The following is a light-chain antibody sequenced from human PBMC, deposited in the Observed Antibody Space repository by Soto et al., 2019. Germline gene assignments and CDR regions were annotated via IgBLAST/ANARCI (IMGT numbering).Light chain of an antibody. Sequence: DIQMTQSPSTLCSSVGYRVTITCRASQSISSWLAWYQQKPGKGPKLLIYKASHLESGVPSRFSGSGSGTDFTLTISSLQPEDFATYYCQQLNSYPSITFGQGTRLEIK. J-gene: IGKJ5*01. CDR3: QQLNSYPSIT. CDR1: QSISSW. CDR2: KAS. V-gene: IGKV1-5*03.